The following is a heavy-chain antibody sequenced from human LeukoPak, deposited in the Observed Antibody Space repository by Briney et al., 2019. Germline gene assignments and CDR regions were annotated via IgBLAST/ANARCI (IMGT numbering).Heavy chain of an antibody. D-gene: IGHD1-26*01. Sequence: SETLSLTCAVYGGSFSGYYWSWIRQPPGKGLEWIGEINHSGSTNYNPSLKSRVTISVDTSKNQFSLKLSSVTAADTAVYYCARHGSSSPEYFQHWGQGTLVTVSS. V-gene: IGHV4-34*01. CDR1: GGSFSGYY. CDR3: ARHGSSSPEYFQH. J-gene: IGHJ1*01. CDR2: INHSGST.